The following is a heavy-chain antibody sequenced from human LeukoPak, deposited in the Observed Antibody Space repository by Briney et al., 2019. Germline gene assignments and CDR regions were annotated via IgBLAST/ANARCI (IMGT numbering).Heavy chain of an antibody. D-gene: IGHD1-26*01. CDR1: RFTFSSYA. CDR3: ARAGVSGILRGAFDI. J-gene: IGHJ3*02. CDR2: IGSGGSST. Sequence: GGSLRLSCAASRFTFSSYAMSWVRQAPGKGLEWVSGIGSGGSSTFYADSVKGRLTISRDNFRNTLYLQVNSLRAEDTAVYYCARAGVSGILRGAFDIWGQGTMVTVSS. V-gene: IGHV3-23*01.